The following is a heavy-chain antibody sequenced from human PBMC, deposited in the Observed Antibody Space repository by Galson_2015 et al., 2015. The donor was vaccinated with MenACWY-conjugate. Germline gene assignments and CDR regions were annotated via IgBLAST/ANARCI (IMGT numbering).Heavy chain of an antibody. CDR3: TRLGRFWGGQDY. CDR1: GFSFNDHY. CDR2: IRNKPSRYTT. D-gene: IGHD3-3*01. Sequence: SGAEVKKPGESLQMSCMASGFSFNDHYMDWVRQAPGKGLEWVGRIRNKPSRYTTEYAASVKGRFTISRDDSQTSVYLQMNSLKTEDTAVYFCTRLGRFWGGQDYWGPGSLVIVSS. V-gene: IGHV3-72*01. J-gene: IGHJ4*02.